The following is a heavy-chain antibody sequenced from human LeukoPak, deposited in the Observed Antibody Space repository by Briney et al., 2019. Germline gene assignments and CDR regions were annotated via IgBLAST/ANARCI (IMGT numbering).Heavy chain of an antibody. CDR3: ARVGLRDSSGYFDY. Sequence: SETLSLTCTVSDGSISSSSYYWGWIRQPPGKGLEWIGSIYYSGSTYYNPSLKSRVTISVDTSKNQFSLKLSSVTAADTAVYYCARVGLRDSSGYFDYWGQGTLVTVSS. CDR1: DGSISSSSYY. J-gene: IGHJ4*02. CDR2: IYYSGST. V-gene: IGHV4-39*07. D-gene: IGHD3-22*01.